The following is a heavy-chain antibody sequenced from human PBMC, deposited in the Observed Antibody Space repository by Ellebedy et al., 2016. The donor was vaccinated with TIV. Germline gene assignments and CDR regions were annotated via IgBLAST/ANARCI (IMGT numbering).Heavy chain of an antibody. J-gene: IGHJ6*02. V-gene: IGHV1-8*01. CDR2: MNPNSGNT. D-gene: IGHD3-9*01. CDR3: ARDPYSWSQAVRYHMDDRGMDV. Sequence: ASVKVSCXASGYTFTSYDINWVRQATGQGLEWMGWMNPNSGNTGYAQKFQGRVTMTRNTSISTAYMELSSLRSEDTAVYYCARDPYSWSQAVRYHMDDRGMDVWGQGTTVTVSS. CDR1: GYTFTSYD.